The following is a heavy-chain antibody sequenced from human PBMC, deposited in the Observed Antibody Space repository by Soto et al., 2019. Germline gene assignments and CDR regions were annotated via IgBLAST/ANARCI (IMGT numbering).Heavy chain of an antibody. V-gene: IGHV3-30*18. CDR1: GFTFSNYG. CDR3: AKEGTITNWYFDY. D-gene: IGHD1-1*01. CDR2: ISYDGNVA. Sequence: QVQLVESGGGVVQPGRSLRLSCAASGFTFSNYGMHCVRQAPGKGLEWVIVISYDGNVAYYADSVKGRFTISRDNSKNTLYLQMNSLRTEDKAMYYCAKEGTITNWYFDYWGQGTLVTVSS. J-gene: IGHJ4*02.